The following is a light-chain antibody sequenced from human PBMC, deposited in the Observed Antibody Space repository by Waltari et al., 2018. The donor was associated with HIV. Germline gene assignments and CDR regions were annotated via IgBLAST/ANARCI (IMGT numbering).Light chain of an antibody. CDR3: STWDESQSFQV. CDR1: NSNIGSSS. J-gene: IGLJ3*02. CDR2: SNN. V-gene: IGLV1-47*01. Sequence: QPVLTQLPSMSGTPGQTVTISCSGRNSNIGSSSLYWYQHLPGTTPRLLIYSNNERPSGVPDRFSGSKSGTSASLTISGLRSEDEADYYCSTWDESQSFQVFGGGTKVTVL.